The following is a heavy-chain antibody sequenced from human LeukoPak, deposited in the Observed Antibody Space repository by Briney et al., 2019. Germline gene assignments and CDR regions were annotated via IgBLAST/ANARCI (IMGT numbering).Heavy chain of an antibody. CDR2: FDPEDGER. CDR1: GKTPIESS. CDR3: ATQMGTRDAFDL. D-gene: IGHD7-27*01. Sequence: GASVKVSCKISGKTPIESSMHWVRQAPGKGLEWMGGFDPEDGERVYAQKFQGRVTMTEEASTDTAYMELSRLRSDDTAVYYCATQMGTRDAFDLWGQGTRIIVSS. V-gene: IGHV1-24*01. J-gene: IGHJ3*01.